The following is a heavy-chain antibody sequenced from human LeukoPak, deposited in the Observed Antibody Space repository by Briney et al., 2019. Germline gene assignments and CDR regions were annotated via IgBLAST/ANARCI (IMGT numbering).Heavy chain of an antibody. V-gene: IGHV1-18*01. CDR2: ISAYNGNT. D-gene: IGHD3-10*01. CDR3: ARFKGSGSYYNPTYYYYMDV. CDR1: GYTVTSYG. J-gene: IGHJ6*03. Sequence: ASVKVSCKASGYTVTSYGISWVRQAPGQGLEWMGWISAYNGNTNYAQKLQGRVTMTTDTSTSTAYMELRSLRSDDTAVYYCARFKGSGSYYNPTYYYYMDVWGKGTTVTISS.